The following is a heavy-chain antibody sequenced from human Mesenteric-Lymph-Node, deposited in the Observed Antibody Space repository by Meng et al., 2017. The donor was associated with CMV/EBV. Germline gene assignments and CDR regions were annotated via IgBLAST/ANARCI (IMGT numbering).Heavy chain of an antibody. CDR3: ARLGPCSSTSCLSNWFDP. D-gene: IGHD2-2*01. J-gene: IGHJ5*02. CDR2: IYYSGST. CDR1: GGSISSYY. Sequence: SETLSLTCTVSGGSISSYYWSWIRQPPGKGLEWIGYIYYSGSTNYNPSLKSRVTISVDTSKYQFSLKLSSVTAADTAVYYCARLGPCSSTSCLSNWFDPWGQGTLVTVSS. V-gene: IGHV4-59*01.